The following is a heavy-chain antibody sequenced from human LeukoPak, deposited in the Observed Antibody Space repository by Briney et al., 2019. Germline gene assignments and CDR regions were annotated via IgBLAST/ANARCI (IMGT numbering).Heavy chain of an antibody. CDR1: GFTFSSYI. CDR3: ARRGAVTYGLDY. CDR2: ISSSGSTI. Sequence: GGSLRLSCAASGFTFSSYIMNWVRQAPGKGLEWVSYISSSGSTIYYADSVKGRFTISRDNAKNSLYLQMNSLRAEDTAVYYCARRGAVTYGLDYWGQGTLVTVSS. J-gene: IGHJ4*02. D-gene: IGHD4-17*01. V-gene: IGHV3-48*01.